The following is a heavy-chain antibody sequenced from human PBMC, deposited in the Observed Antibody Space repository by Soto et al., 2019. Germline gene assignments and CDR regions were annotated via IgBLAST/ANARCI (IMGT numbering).Heavy chain of an antibody. V-gene: IGHV1-69*13. CDR3: ARIVNYYDSSGYSFDY. J-gene: IGHJ4*02. CDR1: GGTFSSYA. CDR2: IIPIFGTA. Sequence: GASVKVSCKASGGTFSSYAISWVRQAPGQGLEWMGGIIPIFGTANYAQKFQGRVTITADESTSTAYMELSSLRSEDTAVYYCARIVNYYDSSGYSFDYWGQGTLVTVSS. D-gene: IGHD3-22*01.